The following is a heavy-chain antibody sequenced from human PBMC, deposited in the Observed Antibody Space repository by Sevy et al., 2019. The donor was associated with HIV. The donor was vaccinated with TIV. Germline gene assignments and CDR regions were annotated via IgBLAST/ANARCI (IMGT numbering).Heavy chain of an antibody. Sequence: GGSLRLSCAASGFTFSGSVIYWVRQPSGKGLEWVGRIRSKADSYATAYAASVKGRFTISRDDSKSTAFLQMNVLKTEDTAVYYCATPTMTSLDYFDYWGQGTLVTVSS. CDR2: IRSKADSYAT. CDR3: ATPTMTSLDYFDY. D-gene: IGHD2-2*01. J-gene: IGHJ4*02. CDR1: GFTFSGSV. V-gene: IGHV3-73*01.